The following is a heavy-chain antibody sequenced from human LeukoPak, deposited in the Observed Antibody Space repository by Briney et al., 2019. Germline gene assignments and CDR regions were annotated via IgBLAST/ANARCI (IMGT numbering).Heavy chain of an antibody. CDR2: IYYISNT. CDR3: ARTQSQSGSYRYYFGY. J-gene: IGHJ4*02. D-gene: IGHD1-26*01. V-gene: IGHV4-61*08. CDR1: GGSVGSAGYY. Sequence: SETLSLTCTVSGGSVGSAGYYWSWIRQPPGGGLEWIGYIYYISNTNYNPSLKSRVTMSVNPSKNQFSLKLNSVTAADTAMYYCARTQSQSGSYRYYFGYWGQGTLVTVPS.